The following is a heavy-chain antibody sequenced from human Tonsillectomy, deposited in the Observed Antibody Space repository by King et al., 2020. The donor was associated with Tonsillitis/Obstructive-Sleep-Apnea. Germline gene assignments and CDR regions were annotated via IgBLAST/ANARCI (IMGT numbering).Heavy chain of an antibody. D-gene: IGHD2-8*01. V-gene: IGHV4-39*01. CDR2: VYYNGDT. Sequence: QLQESGPGLVKPSETLSLTCTISGGSISSRNYYWGWIRQPPGKGLEWIGTVYYNGDTYFNPSLKSRVTVSVDTSENQFSLKLSSVSAADTAVYYCARHKNGGYYHPYMDVWGKGPTVTVSS. CDR1: GGSISSRNYY. J-gene: IGHJ6*03. CDR3: ARHKNGGYYHPYMDV.